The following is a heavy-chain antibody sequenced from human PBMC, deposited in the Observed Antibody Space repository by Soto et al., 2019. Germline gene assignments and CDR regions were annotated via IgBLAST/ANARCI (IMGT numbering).Heavy chain of an antibody. CDR3: ARVKSYYYYYMDV. V-gene: IGHV4-59*01. J-gene: IGHJ6*03. CDR1: GGSISSYY. CDR2: IYYSGST. Sequence: SETLSLTCTVSGGSISSYYWSWIRQPPGKGLEWIGYIYYSGSTNYNPSLKSRVTISVDTSKNQFSLKLSSVTAADTAVYYCARVKSYYYYYMDVWGKGTTVTVSS.